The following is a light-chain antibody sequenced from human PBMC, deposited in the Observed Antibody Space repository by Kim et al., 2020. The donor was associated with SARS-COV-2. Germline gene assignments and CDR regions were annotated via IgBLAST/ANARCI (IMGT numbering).Light chain of an antibody. CDR2: QDS. CDR1: KLGDKY. J-gene: IGLJ1*01. Sequence: VSPGQTASITCSGDKLGDKYAYWYQQKPGQSPVLVIYQDSKRPSGIPERFSGSNSGNTATLTISGTQAMDEADYYCQAWDSSTAVFGTGTKVTVL. V-gene: IGLV3-1*01. CDR3: QAWDSSTAV.